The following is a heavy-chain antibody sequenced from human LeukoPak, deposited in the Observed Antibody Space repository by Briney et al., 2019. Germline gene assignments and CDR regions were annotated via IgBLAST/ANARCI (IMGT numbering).Heavy chain of an antibody. D-gene: IGHD3-10*01. V-gene: IGHV3-30*19. Sequence: GGSLRLSCAASGFTFSSYGMHWVRQAPGKGLEWVAVISYDGSNKYYADSVKGRFTISRDNSKNTLYLQMNSLRAEDTAVYYCARDGGTYYYGSGSYYFDYWGQGTLVTVSS. CDR3: ARDGGTYYYGSGSYYFDY. CDR2: ISYDGSNK. CDR1: GFTFSSYG. J-gene: IGHJ4*02.